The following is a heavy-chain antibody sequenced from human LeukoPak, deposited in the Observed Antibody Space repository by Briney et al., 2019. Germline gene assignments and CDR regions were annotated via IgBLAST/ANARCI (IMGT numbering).Heavy chain of an antibody. CDR1: GFTFSSYS. D-gene: IGHD2-15*01. J-gene: IGHJ6*03. CDR2: ISSSSSTI. Sequence: GGSLRLSCAASGFTFSSYSMNWVRQAPGKGLEWVSYISSSSSTIYYADSVKGRFTISRDNAKNSLYLQMNSLRAEDTAVYYCARDAVVVPPLWNYYMDVWGKGTTVTVSS. CDR3: ARDAVVVPPLWNYYMDV. V-gene: IGHV3-48*04.